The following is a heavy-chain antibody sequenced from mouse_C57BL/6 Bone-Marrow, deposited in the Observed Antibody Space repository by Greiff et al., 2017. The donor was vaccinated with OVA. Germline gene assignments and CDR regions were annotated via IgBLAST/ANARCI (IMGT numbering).Heavy chain of an antibody. J-gene: IGHJ4*01. CDR3: ARRGVYDGYLYYAMDY. Sequence: LQESGAELVRPGTSVKMSCKASGYTFTNYWIGWAKQRPGHGLEWIGDIYPGGGYTNYNEKFKGKATLTADKSSSTAYMQFSSLTSEDSAIYYCARRGVYDGYLYYAMDYWGQGTSVTVSS. D-gene: IGHD2-3*01. CDR1: GYTFTNYW. V-gene: IGHV1-63*01. CDR2: IYPGGGYT.